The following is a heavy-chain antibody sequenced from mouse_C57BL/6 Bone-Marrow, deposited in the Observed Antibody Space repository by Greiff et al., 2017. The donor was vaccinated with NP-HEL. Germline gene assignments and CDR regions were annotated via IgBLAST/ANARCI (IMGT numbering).Heavy chain of an antibody. Sequence: DVMLVESGGDLVKPGGSLKLSCAASGFTFSSYGMSWVRQTPDTRLEWVATISSGGSYTYYPDRVKGRFTISRDNAKNTLYLQMSRLKSEDTAMYYCARHEGHYGGFAYWGQGTLVTVSA. V-gene: IGHV5-6*02. D-gene: IGHD1-1*01. J-gene: IGHJ3*01. CDR3: ARHEGHYGGFAY. CDR2: ISSGGSYT. CDR1: GFTFSSYG.